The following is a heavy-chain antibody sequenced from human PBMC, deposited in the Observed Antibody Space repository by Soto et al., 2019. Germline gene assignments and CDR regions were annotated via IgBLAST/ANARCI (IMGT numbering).Heavy chain of an antibody. V-gene: IGHV1-18*01. CDR3: ARITTVTTSEFDP. D-gene: IGHD4-17*01. CDR2: ISAYNGDT. CDR1: GYTFTNYG. Sequence: ASVKVSCKASGYTFTNYGITWVRQAPGQGLEWMGWISAYNGDTHYTQRLQGRVTMTTDTSTSTAYMELRGLRSDDTAVYYCARITTVTTSEFDPWGQGTLVTVSS. J-gene: IGHJ5*02.